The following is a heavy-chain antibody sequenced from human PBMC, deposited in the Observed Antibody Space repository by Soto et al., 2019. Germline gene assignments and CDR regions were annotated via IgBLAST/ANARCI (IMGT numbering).Heavy chain of an antibody. CDR3: ARGVVVPAAIPHQYYFDY. CDR1: GGSISSYY. CDR2: IYYSGST. J-gene: IGHJ4*02. D-gene: IGHD2-2*02. Sequence: ASETLSLTCTVSGGSISSYYWSWIRQPPGKGLEWIGYIYYSGSTNYNPSLKSRVTISVDTSKNQFSLKLSSVTAADTAVYYCARGVVVPAAIPHQYYFDYWGQGTLVTSPQ. V-gene: IGHV4-59*01.